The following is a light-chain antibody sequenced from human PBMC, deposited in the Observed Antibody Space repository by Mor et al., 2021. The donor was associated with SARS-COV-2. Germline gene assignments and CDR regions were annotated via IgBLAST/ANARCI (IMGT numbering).Light chain of an antibody. CDR2: GAS. J-gene: IGKJ2*01. V-gene: IGKV1-6*01. Sequence: RPGKAPKLLIYGASSLHSGVPSRFSGSASGTDFTLTDLQPEDFVTYYCLQDYDYPYTYGQGTKLEI. CDR3: LQDYDYPYT.